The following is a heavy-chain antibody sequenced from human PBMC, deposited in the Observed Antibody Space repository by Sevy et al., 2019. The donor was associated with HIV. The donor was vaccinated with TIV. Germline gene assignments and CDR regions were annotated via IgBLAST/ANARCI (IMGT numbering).Heavy chain of an antibody. CDR3: TREMYGIDY. CDR2: VDNDGSCT. CDR1: GFTFTNYW. V-gene: IGHV3-74*01. Sequence: GGSLRLSCAASGFTFTNYWMHWVRQAPGKGLVWVSRVDNDGSCTNYADSVKGRFTISRDNAKNTVYLQMNSLRAEDTAVYYCTREMYGIDYWGQGTLVTVSS. D-gene: IGHD2-8*01. J-gene: IGHJ4*02.